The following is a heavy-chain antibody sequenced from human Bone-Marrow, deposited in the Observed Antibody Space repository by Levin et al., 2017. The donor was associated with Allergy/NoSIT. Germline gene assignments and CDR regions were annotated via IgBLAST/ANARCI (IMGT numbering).Heavy chain of an antibody. CDR2: ISGSGGST. J-gene: IGHJ4*02. V-gene: IGHV3-23*01. CDR3: AKRATVTQRFGFDY. CDR1: GLTFSSYA. D-gene: IGHD4-17*01. Sequence: GGSLRLSCAASGLTFSSYAMSWVRQAPGKGLEWVSAISGSGGSTYYADSVKGRFSISRDNSKNTLYLQMNSLRAEDTAVYYCAKRATVTQRFGFDYWGQGTLVTVCS.